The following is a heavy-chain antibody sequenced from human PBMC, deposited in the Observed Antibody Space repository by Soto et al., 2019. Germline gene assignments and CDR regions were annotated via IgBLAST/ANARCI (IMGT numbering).Heavy chain of an antibody. D-gene: IGHD3-10*01. Sequence: QVQLQQWGAGLLKPSETLSLTCAVYGGSFSGYYWSWIRQPPGKGLEWIGEINHSGSTNYNPSLKSRVTISVDTSKNQFCLKLSSVTAADTAVYYCARGLRYYYGSGSYNFDYWGQGTLVTVSS. J-gene: IGHJ4*02. V-gene: IGHV4-34*01. CDR3: ARGLRYYYGSGSYNFDY. CDR1: GGSFSGYY. CDR2: INHSGST.